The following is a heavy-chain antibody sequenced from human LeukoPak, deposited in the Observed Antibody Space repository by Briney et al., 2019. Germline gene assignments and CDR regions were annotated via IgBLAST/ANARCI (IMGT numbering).Heavy chain of an antibody. D-gene: IGHD2-21*02. V-gene: IGHV4-30-2*01. J-gene: IGHJ5*02. Sequence: SETLSLTCTVSGGSISSYSWSWIRQPPGKGLEWIGYIYHSGSTYYNPSLKSRVTISVDRSKNQFSLKLSSVTAADTAVYYCARVLGSGGDLNWCDPWGQGTLVTVSS. CDR3: ARVLGSGGDLNWCDP. CDR1: GGSISSYS. CDR2: IYHSGST.